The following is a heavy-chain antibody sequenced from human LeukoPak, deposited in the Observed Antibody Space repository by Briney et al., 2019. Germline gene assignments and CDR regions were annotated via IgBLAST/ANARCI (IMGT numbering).Heavy chain of an antibody. CDR1: GYTFTDHY. CDR2: IHPGRGDT. Sequence: ASGKVSCKALGYTFTDHYFHWLRQAPGQGLEWMGWIHPGRGDTNYAQKFQGRVSLTRDTSISTAYMELSRLTSDDTAVYYCARDHNWGPDYWGQGTLVSVSS. D-gene: IGHD7-27*01. CDR3: ARDHNWGPDY. V-gene: IGHV1-2*02. J-gene: IGHJ4*02.